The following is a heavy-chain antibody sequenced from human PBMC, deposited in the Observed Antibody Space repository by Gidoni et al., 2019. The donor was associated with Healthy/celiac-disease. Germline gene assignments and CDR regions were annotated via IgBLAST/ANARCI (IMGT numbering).Heavy chain of an antibody. V-gene: IGHV3-15*01. CDR3: TTYYSSGWYGDDY. CDR2: INSKTDGGTT. Sequence: EVQLVESGGGLVKPGGSRRLCCAASGCTFRNAWMSWVRQAPGKGLGLFGRINSKTDGGTTDYAAPVKGRFTISRDDSKHTLYLQMNSLKTEDTAVYYCTTYYSSGWYGDDYWGQGTLVTVSS. D-gene: IGHD6-19*01. CDR1: GCTFRNAW. J-gene: IGHJ4*02.